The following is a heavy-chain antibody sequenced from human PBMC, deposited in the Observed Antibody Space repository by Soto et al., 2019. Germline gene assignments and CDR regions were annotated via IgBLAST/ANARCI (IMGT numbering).Heavy chain of an antibody. V-gene: IGHV3-21*02. Sequence: EVQLLESGGVLVQPGGSLRLSCAASGFTFSSYSMNWVRQAPGKGLEWVSSISSSSSYIYYADSVKGRFTISRDNAKNSLYLQMNSLRAEDTAVYYCARDGDNCSGGSCFGYWGQGTLVTVSS. J-gene: IGHJ4*02. CDR3: ARDGDNCSGGSCFGY. D-gene: IGHD2-15*01. CDR2: ISSSSSYI. CDR1: GFTFSSYS.